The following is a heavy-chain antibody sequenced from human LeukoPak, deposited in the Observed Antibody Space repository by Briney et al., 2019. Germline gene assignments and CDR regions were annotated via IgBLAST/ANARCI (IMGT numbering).Heavy chain of an antibody. CDR2: ISAYNGNT. Sequence: ASVTVSCTASGYTFTSYGISWVRQAPGQGLEWMGWISAYNGNTNYAQKLQGRVTMTTDTSTSTAYMELRSLRSDDAAVYYCARAGSSSWYSVSYFDYWGQGTLVTVSS. CDR3: ARAGSSSWYSVSYFDY. J-gene: IGHJ4*02. CDR1: GYTFTSYG. V-gene: IGHV1-18*01. D-gene: IGHD6-13*01.